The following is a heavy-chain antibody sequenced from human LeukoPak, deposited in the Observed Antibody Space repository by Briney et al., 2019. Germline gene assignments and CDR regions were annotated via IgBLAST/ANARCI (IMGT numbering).Heavy chain of an antibody. V-gene: IGHV3-53*01. Sequence: GGSPRLSCAASGFTVSSNYMSWVRQAPGKGLEWVSVIYSGGSTDYADSVKGRFTISRDNSKNTLYLQMTSLRVEDTAVYYCARSSHYDILTGYSEEDAFDIWGQGTMVTVSS. CDR2: IYSGGST. D-gene: IGHD3-9*01. CDR1: GFTVSSNY. J-gene: IGHJ3*02. CDR3: ARSSHYDILTGYSEEDAFDI.